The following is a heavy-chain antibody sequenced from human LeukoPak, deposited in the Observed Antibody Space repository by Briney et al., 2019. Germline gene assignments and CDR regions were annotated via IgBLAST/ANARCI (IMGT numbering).Heavy chain of an antibody. D-gene: IGHD3-22*01. V-gene: IGHV1-2*02. Sequence: ASVKVSCKASGYTFTSYGISWVRQAPGQGLEWMGWINPNSGGTNYAQKFQGRVTMTRDTSISTAYMELSSLRSEDTAVYYCARDYYDSSGYPYDAFDIWGQGTMVTVSS. J-gene: IGHJ3*02. CDR2: INPNSGGT. CDR3: ARDYYDSSGYPYDAFDI. CDR1: GYTFTSYG.